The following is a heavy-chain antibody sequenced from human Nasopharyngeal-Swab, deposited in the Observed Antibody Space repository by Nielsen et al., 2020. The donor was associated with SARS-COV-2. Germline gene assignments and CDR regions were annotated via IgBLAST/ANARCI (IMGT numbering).Heavy chain of an antibody. J-gene: IGHJ6*02. CDR1: GGSISSSSYY. Sequence: SETLSLTCTVSGGSISSSSYYWGWIRQPPGEGLEWIGSIYYSGSTYYNPSLKSRVTISVDTSKNQFSLKLSSVTAADTAVYYCARGGSSWYIDYYGMDVWGQGTTVTVSS. D-gene: IGHD6-13*01. CDR3: ARGGSSWYIDYYGMDV. CDR2: IYYSGST. V-gene: IGHV4-39*07.